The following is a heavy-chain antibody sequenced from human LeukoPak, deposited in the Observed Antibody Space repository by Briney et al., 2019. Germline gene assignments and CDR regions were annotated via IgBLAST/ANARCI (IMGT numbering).Heavy chain of an antibody. Sequence: SETLSLTCAVSGGSISSYYWSWIRQPAGKGREWIGHIYTSGSTNYNPSLKSRVTMSVDTSKNQFSLKLSSVTAADTAVYYCARSGYYDSSGYLKDDAFDIWGQGTMVTISS. J-gene: IGHJ3*02. CDR2: IYTSGST. CDR3: ARSGYYDSSGYLKDDAFDI. V-gene: IGHV4-4*07. D-gene: IGHD3-22*01. CDR1: GGSISSYY.